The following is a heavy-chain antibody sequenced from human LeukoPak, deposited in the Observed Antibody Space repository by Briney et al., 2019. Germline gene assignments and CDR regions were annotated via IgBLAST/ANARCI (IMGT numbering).Heavy chain of an antibody. V-gene: IGHV6-1*01. CDR2: TYYRSKWYN. J-gene: IGHJ6*02. CDR3: ARVGYSSVWTPFAMDV. D-gene: IGHD6-19*01. CDR1: GDSVSSNSAA. Sequence: SQTLSLTCAISGDSVSSNSAAWNWIRQSPSRGLEWLGRTYYRSKWYNDYAVSVKSRITINPDTSKNQFSLQLNSVTPEDTAVYYCARVGYSSVWTPFAMDVWGQGTTVTLSS.